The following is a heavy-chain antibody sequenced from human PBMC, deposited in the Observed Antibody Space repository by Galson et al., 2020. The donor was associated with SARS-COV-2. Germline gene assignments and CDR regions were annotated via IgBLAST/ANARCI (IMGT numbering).Heavy chain of an antibody. D-gene: IGHD1-26*01. CDR1: GGSFSSSSYH. V-gene: IGHV4-39*01. Sequence: SETLSLTCTVSGGSFSSSSYHWGWIRQPPGKGLEWIGSINYGGITHYNPSLKSRATTSVDTSKDQFSLKLSSVTAADTAVYYCARRSVGGTFDYWGQGTLVTVSS. J-gene: IGHJ4*02. CDR2: INYGGIT. CDR3: ARRSVGGTFDY.